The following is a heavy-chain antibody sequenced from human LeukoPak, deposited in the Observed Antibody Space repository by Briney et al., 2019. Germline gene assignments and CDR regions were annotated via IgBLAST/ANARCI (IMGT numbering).Heavy chain of an antibody. D-gene: IGHD5-12*01. J-gene: IGHJ4*02. Sequence: SETLSLTCAVYGGSFSGYYWSWIRQPPGKGLEWIGYIYYSGSTNYNPSLKSRVTISVDTSKNQFSLKLSSVTAADTAVYYCARLGYGDYWGQGTLVTVSS. CDR2: IYYSGST. V-gene: IGHV4-59*08. CDR3: ARLGYGDY. CDR1: GGSFSGYY.